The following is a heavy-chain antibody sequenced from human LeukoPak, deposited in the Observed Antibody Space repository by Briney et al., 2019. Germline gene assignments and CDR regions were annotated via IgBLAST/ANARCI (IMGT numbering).Heavy chain of an antibody. CDR3: ASPQAAYCGGDCYSP. Sequence: GESLKISCKASGYSFTDYWIGWVRQMPGKGLEWMGIIYPGNSDTGYSPSFQGQVTISVDKSITTAYLQWSSLKASDTAMYYCASPQAAYCGGDCYSPWGQETKVTVSS. CDR2: IYPGNSDT. J-gene: IGHJ3*01. V-gene: IGHV5-51*01. CDR1: GYSFTDYW. D-gene: IGHD2-21*02.